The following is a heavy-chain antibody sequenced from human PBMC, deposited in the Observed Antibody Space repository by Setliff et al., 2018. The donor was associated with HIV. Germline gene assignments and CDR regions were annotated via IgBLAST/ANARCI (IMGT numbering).Heavy chain of an antibody. J-gene: IGHJ4*02. CDR3: ATLTNFDH. CDR1: GFDFTKYW. V-gene: IGHV5-51*01. Sequence: GESLKISCKASGFDFTKYWIGWVRQMPGKGLEWMGIVYGGDSDTRYNPSFEGQVTMSVDRSITTAYLQWSRLKASDTAMYYCATLTNFDHWGQGTLVTVSS. D-gene: IGHD7-27*01. CDR2: VYGGDSDT.